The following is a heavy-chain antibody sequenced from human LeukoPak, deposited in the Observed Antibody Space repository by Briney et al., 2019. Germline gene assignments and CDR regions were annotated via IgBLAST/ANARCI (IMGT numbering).Heavy chain of an antibody. CDR3: AKDVGYCSSTTCYKPFDY. J-gene: IGHJ4*02. D-gene: IGHD2-2*02. CDR2: FSGSGGST. V-gene: IGHV3-23*01. CDR1: GFTFTSYS. Sequence: GGSLRLSCAASGFTFTSYSMNWVRQAPGKGLEWVSAFSGSGGSTYYADSVKGRFTISRDNSKNTLYLQMNSLRAEDTAVYYCAKDVGYCSSTTCYKPFDYWGQGTLVTVSS.